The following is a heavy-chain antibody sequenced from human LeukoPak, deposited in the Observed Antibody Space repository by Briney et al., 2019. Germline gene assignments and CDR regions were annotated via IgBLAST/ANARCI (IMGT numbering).Heavy chain of an antibody. D-gene: IGHD3-3*01. CDR1: GGSISSSSYY. Sequence: SETLSLTCTVSGGSISSSSYYWGWIRQPPGKGVEWIGSIYHSGSTYYNPSLKSRVTISVDTSKNQFSLKLSSVTAADTAVYYCARHEDFWSGYYTGLFDYWGQGTLVTVSS. J-gene: IGHJ4*02. CDR2: IYHSGST. V-gene: IGHV4-39*01. CDR3: ARHEDFWSGYYTGLFDY.